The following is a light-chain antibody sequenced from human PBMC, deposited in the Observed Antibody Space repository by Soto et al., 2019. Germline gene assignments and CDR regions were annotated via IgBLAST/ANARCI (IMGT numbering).Light chain of an antibody. Sequence: EIEMTQSPATLSASPGDRATLSCRASQSVSSNLAWYQQKPGQAPRLLIYGASPRDTGIPARFSGSGSGTEFTLTISSLQSDDYAAYYCQQYNSWSGTFGQGTKVDIK. CDR1: QSVSSN. J-gene: IGKJ1*01. CDR2: GAS. CDR3: QQYNSWSGT. V-gene: IGKV3-15*01.